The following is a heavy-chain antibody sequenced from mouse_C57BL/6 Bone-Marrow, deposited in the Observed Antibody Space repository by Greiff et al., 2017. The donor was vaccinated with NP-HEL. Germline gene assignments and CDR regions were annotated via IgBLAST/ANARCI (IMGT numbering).Heavy chain of an antibody. CDR1: GYTFTSYG. CDR3: ARGYYYGSSYDYFDY. V-gene: IGHV1-81*01. CDR2: IYPRSGNT. J-gene: IGHJ2*01. Sequence: VQGVESGAELARPGASVKLSCKASGYTFTSYGISWVKQRTGQGLEWIGEIYPRSGNTYYNEKFKGKATLTADKSSSTAYMELRSLTSEDSAVYFCARGYYYGSSYDYFDYWGQGTTLTVSS. D-gene: IGHD1-1*01.